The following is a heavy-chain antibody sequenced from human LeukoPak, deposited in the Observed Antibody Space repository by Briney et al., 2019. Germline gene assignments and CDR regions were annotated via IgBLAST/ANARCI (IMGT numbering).Heavy chain of an antibody. Sequence: LGTPSLTCTVPGDSLSNSYWSWSPQSPGEELERIGHMYNRGGTIYNTPLKCRVTISTHTSKNKFSLRLTSVTAADTAVYCTSAEKAVTGTLDTWGQGALSSVSS. CDR1: GDSLSNSY. D-gene: IGHD6-19*01. CDR3: SAEKAVTGTLDT. J-gene: IGHJ5*02. V-gene: IGHV4-59*01. CDR2: MYNRGGT.